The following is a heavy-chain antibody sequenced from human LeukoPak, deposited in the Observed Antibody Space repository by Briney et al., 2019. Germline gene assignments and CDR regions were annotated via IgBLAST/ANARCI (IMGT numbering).Heavy chain of an antibody. Sequence: SVKVSCKASGYTFTNYGISWVRQAPGQGLEWMGRIIPILGIANYAQKFQGRVTITADKSTSTAYMELSSLRSEDTAVYYCARVGYDQHFDYWGQGTLVTVSS. D-gene: IGHD3-16*01. CDR2: IIPILGIA. CDR3: ARVGYDQHFDY. V-gene: IGHV1-69*04. J-gene: IGHJ4*02. CDR1: GYTFTNYG.